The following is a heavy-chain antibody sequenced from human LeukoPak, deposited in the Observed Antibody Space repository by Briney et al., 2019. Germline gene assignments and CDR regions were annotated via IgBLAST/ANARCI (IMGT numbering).Heavy chain of an antibody. CDR3: VSTYYYDSSGYYPFDY. Sequence: GGSLRLSCAASGFIFSTYSMNWVRQAPGKGLEWVSYISTSGSMIYYADSVKGRFTISRDNAKNTLYLQMNSLSAEDTAVYYCVSTYYYDSSGYYPFDYWGQGTPVTVSS. J-gene: IGHJ4*02. CDR2: ISTSGSMI. D-gene: IGHD3-22*01. V-gene: IGHV3-48*04. CDR1: GFIFSTYS.